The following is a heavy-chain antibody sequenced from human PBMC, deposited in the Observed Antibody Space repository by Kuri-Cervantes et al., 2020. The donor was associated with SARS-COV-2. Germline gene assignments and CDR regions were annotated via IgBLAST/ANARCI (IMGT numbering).Heavy chain of an antibody. CDR1: GFTFGDYA. CDR2: IRSKAYGGTT. V-gene: IGHV3-49*03. Sequence: GGSLRLSCTASGFTFGDYAMSWFRQAPGKGLEWVGFIRSKAYGGTTEYAASVKGRFTISRDDYKSIAYLQMNSLKTEDTAVYYCARGNYVMYSRWPTAPSDYWGQGTLVTVSS. J-gene: IGHJ4*02. CDR3: ARGNYVMYSRWPTAPSDY. D-gene: IGHD3-16*01.